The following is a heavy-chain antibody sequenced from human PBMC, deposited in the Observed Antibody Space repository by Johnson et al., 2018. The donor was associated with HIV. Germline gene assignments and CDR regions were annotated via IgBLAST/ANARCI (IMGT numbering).Heavy chain of an antibody. Sequence: QVQLVESGGGLVQPGGSLRLSCAASAFTVSSNYMSWVRQAPGKGLEWVSFIRYDGSNKYYADSVKGRFTISRDNSKNTLYLQMNSLIADDTAVYYCASGENSGWSRVWGQGTMVNVSS. V-gene: IGHV3-30*02. J-gene: IGHJ3*01. CDR1: AFTVSSNY. CDR2: IRYDGSNK. CDR3: ASGENSGWSRV. D-gene: IGHD6-19*01.